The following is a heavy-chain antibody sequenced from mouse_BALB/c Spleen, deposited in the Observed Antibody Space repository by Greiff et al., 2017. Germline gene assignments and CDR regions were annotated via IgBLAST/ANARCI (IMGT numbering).Heavy chain of an antibody. CDR2: ISNGGGST. J-gene: IGHJ3*01. V-gene: IGHV5-12-2*01. CDR1: GFTFSSYT. D-gene: IGHD2-3*01. CDR3: ARHEGYSAWFAY. Sequence: EVQRVESGGGLVQPGGSLKLSCAASGFTFSSYTMSWVRQTPEKRLEWVAYISNGGGSTYYPDTVKGRFTISRDNAKNTLYLQMSSLKSEDTAMYYCARHEGYSAWFAYWGQGTLVTVSA.